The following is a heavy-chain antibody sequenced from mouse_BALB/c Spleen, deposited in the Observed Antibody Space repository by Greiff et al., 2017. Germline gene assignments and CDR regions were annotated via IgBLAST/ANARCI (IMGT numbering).Heavy chain of an antibody. J-gene: IGHJ3*01. V-gene: IGHV5-17*02. Sequence: EVPLVESGGGLVQPGGSRKLSCAASGFTFSSFGMHWVRQAPEKGLEWVAYISSGSSTIYYADTVKGRFTLSRDNPKNTLFLQMTILRSEDTAMYYCARENDYGLLWFAYWGQGALVTVSA. CDR1: GFTFSSFG. D-gene: IGHD2-4*01. CDR3: ARENDYGLLWFAY. CDR2: ISSGSSTI.